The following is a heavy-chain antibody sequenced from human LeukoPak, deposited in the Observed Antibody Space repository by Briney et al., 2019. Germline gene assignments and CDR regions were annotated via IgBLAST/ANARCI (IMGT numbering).Heavy chain of an antibody. V-gene: IGHV4-34*01. J-gene: IGHJ4*02. D-gene: IGHD6-19*01. CDR3: ARATHSSGWPFDY. CDR1: GGSFSGYY. CDR2: INHSGST. Sequence: SETLSLTCAVYGGSFSGYYWSWIRQPPGKGLEWIGEINHSGSTNYNPSLKSRVTISVDTSKNQFSLKLSSVTAADTAVYYCARATHSSGWPFDYWGRGTLVTVSS.